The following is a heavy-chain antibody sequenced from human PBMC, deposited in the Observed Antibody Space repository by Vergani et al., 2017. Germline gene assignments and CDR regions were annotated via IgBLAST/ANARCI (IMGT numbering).Heavy chain of an antibody. J-gene: IGHJ4*02. Sequence: QVQLVQSGAEVKKPGSSVKVSCKASGGTFRSYAISWVRQAPGQGLEWMGGIIPIFGTANYAQKFQGRVTITADDSTSTAYMELSSLRSEDTAVYYWARGGGYSSSWYASXFDYWGQGTLVTVSS. CDR2: IIPIFGTA. V-gene: IGHV1-69*01. CDR3: ARGGGYSSSWYASXFDY. D-gene: IGHD6-13*01. CDR1: GGTFRSYA.